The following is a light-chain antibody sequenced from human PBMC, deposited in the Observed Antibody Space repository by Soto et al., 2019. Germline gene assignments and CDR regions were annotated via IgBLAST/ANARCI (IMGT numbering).Light chain of an antibody. V-gene: IGLV1-44*01. CDR3: AAWDDSRVV. CDR2: SNN. CDR1: SSNIGSNT. J-gene: IGLJ2*01. Sequence: QSVLTQPPSASGTPGQRVTISCSGSSSNIGSNTVNWYQQLPGTAPKLLIYSNNQRPSGVPDRFSGSKSGTSASLAISGLQSEDEADDYCAAWDDSRVVFVGGTKVTVL.